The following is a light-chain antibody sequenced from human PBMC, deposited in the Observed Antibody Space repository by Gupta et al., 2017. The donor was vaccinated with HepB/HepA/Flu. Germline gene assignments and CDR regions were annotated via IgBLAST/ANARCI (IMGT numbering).Light chain of an antibody. Sequence: DIQMTQSPSTLSASVGDRVIITCRASQSISNWLAWYQQKPGKAPELLIHQASSLESGVPSRFSGSGSGTEFTLTISSLHPDDAATYYCQQYGTYCTFGQGTKLEIK. J-gene: IGKJ2*02. CDR2: QAS. V-gene: IGKV1-5*03. CDR3: QQYGTYCT. CDR1: QSISNW.